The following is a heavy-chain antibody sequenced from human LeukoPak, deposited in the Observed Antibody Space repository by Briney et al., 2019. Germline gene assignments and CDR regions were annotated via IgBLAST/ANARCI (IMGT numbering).Heavy chain of an antibody. CDR2: IWYDGSNK. Sequence: PGGSLRLSCAPSGFTFSSYGMHWVRQAPGKGLAWVAVIWYDGSNKYYADSVLGRFTISRDNSKNTMYLQMDSLRAEDTAVYYCARDRPGGGINGMDVWGQGTTVTVSS. CDR1: GFTFSSYG. D-gene: IGHD3-16*01. J-gene: IGHJ6*02. V-gene: IGHV3-33*01. CDR3: ARDRPGGGINGMDV.